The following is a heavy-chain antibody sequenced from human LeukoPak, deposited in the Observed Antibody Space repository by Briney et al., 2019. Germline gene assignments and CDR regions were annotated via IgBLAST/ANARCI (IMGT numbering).Heavy chain of an antibody. CDR2: IIPIFGTA. D-gene: IGHD4-17*01. V-gene: IGHV1-69*05. Sequence: SVKVSCKASGGTFSSYAISWVRQAPGQGLEWMGGIIPIFGTANYAQNFQGRVTITTDEFTSTAYMELSSLRSEDTAVYYCARDSNGDYGFDYWGQGTLVTVSS. CDR3: ARDSNGDYGFDY. CDR1: GGTFSSYA. J-gene: IGHJ4*02.